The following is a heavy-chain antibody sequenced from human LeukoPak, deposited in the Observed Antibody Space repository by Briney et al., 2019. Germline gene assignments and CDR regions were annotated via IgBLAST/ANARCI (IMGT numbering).Heavy chain of an antibody. CDR2: INHSGST. CDR3: ARGGNIAARPVDY. D-gene: IGHD6-6*01. J-gene: IGHJ4*02. V-gene: IGHV4-34*01. Sequence: PSETLSLTCAVYGGSFSGYYWSWIRQPPGKGLEWIGEINHSGSTNYNPSLKSRVTISVDTSKNQFSLKLSSVTAADTAVYYCARGGNIAARPVDYWGQGTLVTVSS. CDR1: GGSFSGYY.